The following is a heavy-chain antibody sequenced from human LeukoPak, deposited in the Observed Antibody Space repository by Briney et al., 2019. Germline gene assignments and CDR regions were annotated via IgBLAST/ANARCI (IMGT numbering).Heavy chain of an antibody. CDR2: IKSKTDGGTT. J-gene: IGHJ4*02. V-gene: IGHV3-15*01. Sequence: PGGSLRLSCAASGFTFSNAWMSWVRQAPGKGLEWVGRIKSKTDGGTTDYAAPVKGRFTISRDDSKNTLYLQMNSLKTEDTAVYYCTTEGVGALYYFDYWGQGTLVTVSS. CDR1: GFTFSNAW. CDR3: TTEGVGALYYFDY. D-gene: IGHD2-15*01.